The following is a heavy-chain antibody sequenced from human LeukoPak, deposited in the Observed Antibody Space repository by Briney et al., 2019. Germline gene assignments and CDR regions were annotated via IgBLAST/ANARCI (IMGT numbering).Heavy chain of an antibody. CDR3: STGSGHAFDI. Sequence: GGSLRLSCAASGFTFSSYWMHWVRQVPGKGLVWVSRINSGGSSTSYADSVKGRFTISRDNAKNTLYVQMNSLRDEDTAVYYCSTGSGHAFDIWGRGTMVTVSS. V-gene: IGHV3-74*01. D-gene: IGHD3-10*01. CDR2: INSGGSST. CDR1: GFTFSSYW. J-gene: IGHJ3*02.